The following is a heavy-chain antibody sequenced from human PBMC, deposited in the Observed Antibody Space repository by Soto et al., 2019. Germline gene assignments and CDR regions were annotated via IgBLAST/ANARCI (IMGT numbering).Heavy chain of an antibody. CDR3: ARGRDPFDI. Sequence: LRLSCSASGFTFSSYWMSWVRQAPGKGLEWVANIKQDGSEKYYVDSLKGRFTISRDNAKNSLYLQMNSLRAEDTAVYYCARGRDPFDIWGQGTMVTVSS. V-gene: IGHV3-7*04. J-gene: IGHJ3*02. CDR2: IKQDGSEK. CDR1: GFTFSSYW.